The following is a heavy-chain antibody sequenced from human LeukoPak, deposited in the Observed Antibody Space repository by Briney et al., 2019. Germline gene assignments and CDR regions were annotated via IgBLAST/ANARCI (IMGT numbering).Heavy chain of an antibody. D-gene: IGHD2-21*02. CDR3: ARDPGRRVTYYFDY. CDR1: GFTFSSYS. V-gene: IGHV3-33*01. CDR2: IWYDGSNK. Sequence: GGSLRLSCAASGFTFSSYSMHWVRQAPGKGLEWVAVIWYDGSNKYYADSVKGRFTISRDNSKNTLYLQMNSLRAEDTAVYYCARDPGRRVTYYFDYWGQGTLVTVSS. J-gene: IGHJ4*02.